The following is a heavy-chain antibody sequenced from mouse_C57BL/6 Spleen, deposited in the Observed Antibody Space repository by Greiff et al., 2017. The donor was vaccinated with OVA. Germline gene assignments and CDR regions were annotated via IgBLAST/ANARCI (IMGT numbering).Heavy chain of an antibody. J-gene: IGHJ4*01. CDR2: IHPNSGST. V-gene: IGHV1-64*01. CDR1: GYTFTSYW. D-gene: IGHD2-5*01. Sequence: QVQLQQPGAELVKPGASVKLSCKASGYTFTSYWMHWVKQRPGQGLEWIGMIHPNSGSTNYNEKFKSKATLTVDKSSSTAYMQLSSLTSEDSAVYYGARDYSNPCDMDDWGQGTSVTVSS. CDR3: ARDYSNPCDMDD.